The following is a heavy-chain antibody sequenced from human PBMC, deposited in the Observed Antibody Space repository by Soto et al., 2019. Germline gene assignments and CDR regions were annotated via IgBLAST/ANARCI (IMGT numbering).Heavy chain of an antibody. CDR2: IYPGDSDT. V-gene: IGHV5-51*01. CDR3: ARHTIVGATYYYGMDV. D-gene: IGHD1-26*01. J-gene: IGHJ6*02. Sequence: PGESLKISCKGSGYSFTSYWIGWVRQMPGKGLEWMGIIYPGDSDTRYSPSFQGQVTISADKSISTAYLQWSSLKASDTAMYSCARHTIVGATYYYGMDVWGQGTTVTVSS. CDR1: GYSFTSYW.